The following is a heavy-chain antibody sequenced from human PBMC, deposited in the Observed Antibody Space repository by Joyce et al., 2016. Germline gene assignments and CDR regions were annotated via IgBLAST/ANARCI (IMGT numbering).Heavy chain of an antibody. CDR1: GGSISTGDSY. J-gene: IGHJ4*02. V-gene: IGHV4-31*03. CDR2: IHQSGST. CDR3: ARASGPTDWYDRSGYTFDY. Sequence: QLQLQQSGPGLVKPSETLSLTCTVSGGSISTGDSYWSWIRQHPEKGLEWIGYIHQSGSTYSNPSLRSRVTISVDTSEKQFSLKLRSMTAADTAVYYCARASGPTDWYDRSGYTFDYWGQGTLVAVSS. D-gene: IGHD3-22*01.